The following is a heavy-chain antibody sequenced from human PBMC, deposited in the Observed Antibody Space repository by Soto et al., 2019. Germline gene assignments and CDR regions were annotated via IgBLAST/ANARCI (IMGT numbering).Heavy chain of an antibody. CDR2: LRSKANDYAT. J-gene: IGHJ1*01. D-gene: IGHD2-15*01. CDR1: VFTFSGST. Sequence: EVQLVQSGGGLVQPGGSLKLSCAASVFTFSGSTVHWVRQASGAGLQWVGRLRSKANDYATTYIASVKGRFTISRDDSRNTAYLQMSDLKTEDTAVYYCTGGYCTGGTCYSGYFQHWGQGALVTVFS. V-gene: IGHV3-73*02. CDR3: TGGYCTGGTCYSGYFQH.